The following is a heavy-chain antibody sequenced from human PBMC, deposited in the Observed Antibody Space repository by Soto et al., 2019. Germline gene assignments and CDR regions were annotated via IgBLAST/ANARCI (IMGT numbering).Heavy chain of an antibody. D-gene: IGHD1-7*01. CDR2: TYYRSKWYN. J-gene: IGHJ4*02. V-gene: IGHV6-1*01. Sequence: SQTLSLTCAISGDSVSSNSAGWNWIRQSPSRGLEWLGRTYYRSKWYNEYAVSVKSRITINPDTSRNQISLQLNSVTAADTAVYYCASRDPGTSVDYWGQGTLVTVSS. CDR3: ASRDPGTSVDY. CDR1: GDSVSSNSAG.